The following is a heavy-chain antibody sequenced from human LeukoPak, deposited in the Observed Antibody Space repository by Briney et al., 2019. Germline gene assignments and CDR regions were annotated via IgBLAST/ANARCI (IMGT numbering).Heavy chain of an antibody. Sequence: SETLSLTCAVYGGSFSGYYWSWIRQPPGKGLEWIGYIYYSGSTNYNPSLKSRVTISVDTSKNQFSLKLSSVTAADTAVYYCARGDYYDSSGGVAPHYWGQGTLVTVSS. CDR2: IYYSGST. J-gene: IGHJ4*02. CDR3: ARGDYYDSSGGVAPHY. V-gene: IGHV4-59*01. D-gene: IGHD3-22*01. CDR1: GGSFSGYY.